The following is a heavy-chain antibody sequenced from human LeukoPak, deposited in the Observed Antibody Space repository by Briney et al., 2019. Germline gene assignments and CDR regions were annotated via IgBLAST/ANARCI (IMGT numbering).Heavy chain of an antibody. J-gene: IGHJ4*02. CDR1: GFTFSSYW. D-gene: IGHD3-22*01. V-gene: IGHV3-7*04. CDR3: ARGYDSSGYSFEY. CDR2: IKQDGSEK. Sequence: GGSLRLSCAASGFTFSSYWMSWVRQAPGKGLEWVANIKQDGSEKYYVDSVKGRFTISRDNAKNSLYLQMNSLRAEDTAVYYCARGYDSSGYSFEYWGQGTLVTVSS.